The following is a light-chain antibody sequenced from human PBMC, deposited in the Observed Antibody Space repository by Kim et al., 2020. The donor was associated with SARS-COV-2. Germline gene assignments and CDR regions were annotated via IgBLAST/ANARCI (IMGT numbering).Light chain of an antibody. Sequence: GDRVTISCRASQNIHIWLAWFQQKPGKVPRVLMYKASTLESGVPSRFSGSGSGTEFTLTINSLQPDDSATYYCQQYDVHPETFGQGTKVDIK. CDR2: KAS. CDR3: QQYDVHPET. J-gene: IGKJ1*01. CDR1: QNIHIW. V-gene: IGKV1-5*03.